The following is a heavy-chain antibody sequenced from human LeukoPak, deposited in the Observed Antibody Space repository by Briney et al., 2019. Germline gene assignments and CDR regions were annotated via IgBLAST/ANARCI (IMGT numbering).Heavy chain of an antibody. CDR3: ARGRGYGGNYLRSFDI. J-gene: IGHJ3*02. V-gene: IGHV4-59*08. CDR1: GDSLSDYF. D-gene: IGHD1-26*01. CDR2: NSGST. Sequence: SETLSLTCTVSGDSLSDYFWSWIRQPPGKGLEWIGYNSGSTNYNASLKSRVTILLVRSKNQFSLKLSSVTAADTAVYYCARGRGYGGNYLRSFDIWGQGTMATVST.